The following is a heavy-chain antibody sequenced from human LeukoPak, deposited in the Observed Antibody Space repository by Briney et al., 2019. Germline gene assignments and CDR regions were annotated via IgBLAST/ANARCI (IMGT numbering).Heavy chain of an antibody. CDR1: GYAFTGSY. V-gene: IGHV1-2*02. Sequence: ASVKVSCKASGYAFTGSYIHWVRQAPGQGLEWMGWINPNSGRTNYAQKFQGRVTMTRDTSISTAYMEVSSLIFDDTAIYYCAREDVSIAAAGLGWFDPWGQGTLVTVSS. J-gene: IGHJ5*02. CDR2: INPNSGRT. CDR3: AREDVSIAAAGLGWFDP. D-gene: IGHD6-13*01.